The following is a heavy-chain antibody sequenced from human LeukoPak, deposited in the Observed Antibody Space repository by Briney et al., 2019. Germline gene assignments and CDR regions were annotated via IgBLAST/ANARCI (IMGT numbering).Heavy chain of an antibody. CDR2: INYSGTT. V-gene: IGHV4-39*02. Sequence: SETLSLTCSVSGASISSITDYWGWIRQSPGKGLEWIGNINYSGTTFSNPSLRSRVTMSMDTLKNHFSLQLSSVTAADTALYYCARSRSGRSSDWFDPLGPGNPGLRLL. CDR1: GASISSITDY. D-gene: IGHD1-1*01. J-gene: IGHJ5*02. CDR3: ARSRSGRSSDWFDP.